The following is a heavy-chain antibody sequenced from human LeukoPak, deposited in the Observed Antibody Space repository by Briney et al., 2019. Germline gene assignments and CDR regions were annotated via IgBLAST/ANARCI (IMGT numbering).Heavy chain of an antibody. J-gene: IGHJ6*02. V-gene: IGHV3-9*01. CDR1: GFTFDDYA. CDR2: ISWNSGSI. D-gene: IGHD2-2*01. CDR3: AKDMGPAAYYYYGMDV. Sequence: GGSLRLSCAASGFTFDDYAMHWVRQAPGKGLEWVSGISWNSGSIGYADSVKGRFTISRDNAKNSLYLQMNSLRAEDAALYYCAKDMGPAAYYYYGMDVWGQGTTVTVSS.